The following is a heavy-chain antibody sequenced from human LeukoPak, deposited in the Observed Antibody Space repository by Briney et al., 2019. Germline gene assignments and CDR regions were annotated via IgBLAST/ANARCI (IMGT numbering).Heavy chain of an antibody. Sequence: SETLSLTCSVSGGSISSGAYFWRWIRQPPGKGLEWIGYIYYSGSIYYNPSLKSRATISVDTSKNQFSLKLSSVTAADTAVYYCARGGGITDNGMDVWGQGTTVTVSS. CDR3: ARGGGITDNGMDV. CDR2: IYYSGSI. CDR1: GGSISSGAYF. J-gene: IGHJ6*02. V-gene: IGHV4-30-4*01. D-gene: IGHD3-10*01.